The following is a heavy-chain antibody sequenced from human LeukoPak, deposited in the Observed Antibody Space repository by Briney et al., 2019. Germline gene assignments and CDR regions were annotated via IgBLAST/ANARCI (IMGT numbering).Heavy chain of an antibody. Sequence: GGSLRLSCAASGFTFSSYAMSWVRQAPGKGLEWVSAISGSGGSTYYADSVKGRFTISRDNSKNTLYLQMNSLRAEDTAVYYCAKDLVVFPHIRLYPDFDYWGQGTLVTVSS. V-gene: IGHV3-23*01. J-gene: IGHJ4*02. CDR1: GFTFSSYA. CDR2: ISGSGGST. CDR3: AKDLVVFPHIRLYPDFDY. D-gene: IGHD2-15*01.